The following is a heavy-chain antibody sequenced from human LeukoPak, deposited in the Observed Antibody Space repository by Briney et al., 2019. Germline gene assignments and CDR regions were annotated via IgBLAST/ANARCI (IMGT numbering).Heavy chain of an antibody. Sequence: PGGSLRLSCVASGFTFSSYSMNWVRQAPGKGLEWVSYISGSSSLIYYADSVKGRFTISRDNANNSLYLQLSSLRAEDTAVYYCARDPSYSDSTGSYWGQGPLVTVSS. CDR2: ISGSSSLI. D-gene: IGHD3-22*01. CDR1: GFTFSSYS. J-gene: IGHJ4*02. CDR3: ARDPSYSDSTGSY. V-gene: IGHV3-48*01.